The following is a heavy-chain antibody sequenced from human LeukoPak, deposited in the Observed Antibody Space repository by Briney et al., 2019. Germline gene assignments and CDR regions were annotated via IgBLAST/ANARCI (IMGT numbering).Heavy chain of an antibody. Sequence: PSQTLSLTCAVFGGSFSSGGYPWSWIRQPPGKGLEWIGYIYHTGATYYNPSLKSRVTISVDKSKNLLSLNLTSVTAADTAVYYCARSGTADFDLWGRGTLVTVSS. V-gene: IGHV4-30-2*01. CDR1: GGSFSSGGYP. D-gene: IGHD1-1*01. CDR2: IYHTGAT. CDR3: ARSGTADFDL. J-gene: IGHJ2*01.